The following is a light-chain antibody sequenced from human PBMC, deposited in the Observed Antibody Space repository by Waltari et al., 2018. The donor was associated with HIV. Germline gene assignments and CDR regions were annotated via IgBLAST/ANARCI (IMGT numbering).Light chain of an antibody. CDR1: SSDVGGYNF. Sequence: QSALTQPPSASGSPGQSVTISCTGTSSDVGGYNFVSWYQQHPGKAPKLMIFEVTMRPAGGPARCSCSKTGNTASLTVSGLQADDEADYYCSSYAGGNNLVFGGGTKLTVL. CDR2: EVT. J-gene: IGLJ2*01. CDR3: SSYAGGNNLV. V-gene: IGLV2-8*01.